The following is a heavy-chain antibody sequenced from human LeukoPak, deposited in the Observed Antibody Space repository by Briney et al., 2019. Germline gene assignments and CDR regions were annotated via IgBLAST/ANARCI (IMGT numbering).Heavy chain of an antibody. CDR2: VRQDGSEA. Sequence: GGSLTLSCARSGLSFSNYWMSWVRQAPGEGGEWVANVRQDGSEAQYVDCMKGRFTVSRDSSENSLYLRMSSLRAEDTAVYYCATTTRSSSWDYWGQGTLVTVSS. CDR1: GLSFSNYW. J-gene: IGHJ4*02. D-gene: IGHD2-2*01. V-gene: IGHV3-7*01. CDR3: ATTTRSSSWDY.